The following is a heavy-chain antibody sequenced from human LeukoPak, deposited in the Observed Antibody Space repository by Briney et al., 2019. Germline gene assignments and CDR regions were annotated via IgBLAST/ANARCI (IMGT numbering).Heavy chain of an antibody. J-gene: IGHJ4*01. V-gene: IGHV3-21*06. Sequence: GGSLRLSCAASGFSVINAWMNWVRQAPGRGLEWVSSISSSSSYIYYADSVKGRFTISRDYAKNLLYLQMNSLRIEDTAVYYCARDHGIPGSGSYRFDYWGHGTLVTVSS. D-gene: IGHD3-10*01. CDR2: ISSSSSYI. CDR3: ARDHGIPGSGSYRFDY. CDR1: GFSVINAW.